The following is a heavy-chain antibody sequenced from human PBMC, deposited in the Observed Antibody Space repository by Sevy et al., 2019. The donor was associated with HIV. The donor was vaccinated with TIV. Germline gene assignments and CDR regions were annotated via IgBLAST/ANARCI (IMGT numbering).Heavy chain of an antibody. CDR1: AFIFSNYA. J-gene: IGHJ4*02. V-gene: IGHV3-30*04. CDR2: ISYDGSNK. CDR3: ARDPTFSSDTRGYYPFDS. Sequence: GGSLRLSCAASAFIFSNYASHWVRRAPGKGLEWVAVISYDGSNKHYAASVKGRFTISRDNSRNTLFLQMNSLRLDDTAVYYCARDPTFSSDTRGYYPFDSWGQGTLVTVSS. D-gene: IGHD3-22*01.